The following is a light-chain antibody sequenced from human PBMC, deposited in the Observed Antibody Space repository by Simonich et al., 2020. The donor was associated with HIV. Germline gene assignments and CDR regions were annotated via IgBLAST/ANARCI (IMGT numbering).Light chain of an antibody. J-gene: IGLJ3*02. CDR3: SSYTSSSTWV. Sequence: QSALTQPPSASGSPGQSVTISCTGTSSDVGGYNYVSWYQHHPGKAPQLIIFNVTGRPSGASMRFSGSKSGNTASLTISGLQAEDEADFYCSSYTSSSTWVFGGGTKVTVL. CDR2: NVT. CDR1: SSDVGGYNY. V-gene: IGLV2-14*03.